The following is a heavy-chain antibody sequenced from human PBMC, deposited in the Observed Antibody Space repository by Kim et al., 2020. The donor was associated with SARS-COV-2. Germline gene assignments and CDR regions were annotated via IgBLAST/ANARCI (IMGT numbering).Heavy chain of an antibody. D-gene: IGHD6-13*01. Sequence: SETLSLTCAVYGGSFSGYYWSWIRQPPGKGLEWIGEINHSGSTNYNPSLKSRVTISVDTSKNQFSLKLSSVTAADTAVYYCASSIAAAEDWGQGTLVTVS. J-gene: IGHJ4*02. V-gene: IGHV4-34*01. CDR2: INHSGST. CDR1: GGSFSGYY. CDR3: ASSIAAAED.